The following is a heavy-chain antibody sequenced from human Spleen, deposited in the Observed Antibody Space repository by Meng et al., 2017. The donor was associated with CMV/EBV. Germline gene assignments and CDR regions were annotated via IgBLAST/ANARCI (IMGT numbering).Heavy chain of an antibody. V-gene: IGHV4-30-4*08. D-gene: IGHD2-21*01. Sequence: HVPLQESGPGLVKPSQTLSLTCTVSGGSISSGDYYWSWIRQPPGKGLEWIGYIYYSGSTYYNPSLKSRVSISVDTSKNQFSLNLNSMTAADTAVYYCASFDHIPRRNYFDYWGQGTLVTVSS. CDR1: GGSISSGDYY. CDR3: ASFDHIPRRNYFDY. J-gene: IGHJ4*02. CDR2: IYYSGST.